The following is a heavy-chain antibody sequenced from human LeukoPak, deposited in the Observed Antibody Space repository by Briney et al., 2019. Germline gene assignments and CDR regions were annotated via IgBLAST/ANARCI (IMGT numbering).Heavy chain of an antibody. CDR1: GFTVSSNY. CDR3: ARGAGYCTGGSCYGDWFDP. V-gene: IGHV3-66*01. Sequence: GGSLRLSCAASGFTVSSNYMSWVRQAPGKGLEWASVIYSGGSTYYANSVKGRFTISRDNSKNTLYPQMNSLRAEDTAVYYCARGAGYCTGGSCYGDWFDPWGQGTLVTVSS. J-gene: IGHJ5*02. CDR2: IYSGGST. D-gene: IGHD2-15*01.